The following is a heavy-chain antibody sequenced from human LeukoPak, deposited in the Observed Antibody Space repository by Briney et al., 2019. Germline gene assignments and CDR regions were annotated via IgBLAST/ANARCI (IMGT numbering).Heavy chain of an antibody. CDR2: IKQDGSEK. V-gene: IGHV3-7*01. CDR3: ARDGYEFGESPTDFDY. J-gene: IGHJ4*02. CDR1: GFTFSSYA. Sequence: AGGSLRLSCAASGFTFSSYAMSWVRQAPGKGLEWVANIKQDGSEKYYVDSVKGRFTISRDNAKNSLYLQMNSLRAEDTAVYYCARDGYEFGESPTDFDYWGQGTLVTVSS. D-gene: IGHD3-10*01.